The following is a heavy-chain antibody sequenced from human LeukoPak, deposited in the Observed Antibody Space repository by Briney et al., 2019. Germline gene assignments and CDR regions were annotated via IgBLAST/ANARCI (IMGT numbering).Heavy chain of an antibody. J-gene: IGHJ4*02. D-gene: IGHD1-26*01. CDR2: IYHSGSM. Sequence: SETLSLTCAVSGYSIRSDYYWGWIRQPPGKGLEWIGSIYHSGSMYYNLSLKSRVTISVDTSKNQFSLRLSSVTAADTAVYYCATDGATTSLAYWGQGTLVTVSS. V-gene: IGHV4-38-2*02. CDR3: ATDGATTSLAY. CDR1: GYSIRSDYY.